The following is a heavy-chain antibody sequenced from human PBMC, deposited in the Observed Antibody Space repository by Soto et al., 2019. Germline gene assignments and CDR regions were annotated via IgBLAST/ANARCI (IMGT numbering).Heavy chain of an antibody. CDR2: IYYSGST. J-gene: IGHJ4*02. CDR1: GGSISSGGYY. V-gene: IGHV4-61*08. CDR3: ARRGGSGWYFDY. Sequence: SETLSLTCTVSGGSISSGGYYWSWIRQHPGKGLEWIGYIYYSGSTNYNPSLKSRVTISVDTSKNQFSLKLSSVTAADTAVYYCARRGGSGWYFDYWGQGTLVTVSS. D-gene: IGHD6-19*01.